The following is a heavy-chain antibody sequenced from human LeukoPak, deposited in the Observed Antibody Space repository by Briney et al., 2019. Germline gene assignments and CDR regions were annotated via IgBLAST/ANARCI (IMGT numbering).Heavy chain of an antibody. CDR3: ARNWDPMPFDS. CDR2: IHYSGST. V-gene: IGHV4-39*01. D-gene: IGHD7-27*01. Sequence: PSETLSLTCTVSGGSISSRSHYWGWIRQPPWKGLEWIGSIHYSGSTYYNPSLKSRVTISVDTSKNQFSLKVTSVTAADTAVYYCARNWDPMPFDSWGQGTLVIVSS. J-gene: IGHJ4*02. CDR1: GGSISSRSHY.